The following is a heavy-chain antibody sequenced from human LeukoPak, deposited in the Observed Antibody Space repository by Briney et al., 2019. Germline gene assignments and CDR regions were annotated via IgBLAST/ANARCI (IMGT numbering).Heavy chain of an antibody. CDR1: GFTFSNYA. D-gene: IGHD6-13*01. CDR2: ITGSGDIT. V-gene: IGHV3-23*01. J-gene: IGHJ4*02. CDR3: AKGITAADTGLDY. Sequence: GGSLRLSCAVSGFTFSNYALSWVRQAPGKGLEWLSAITGSGDITYYADSVKGRFAVSRDISKNTLYLQMNSLRAEDTALYYCAKGITAADTGLDYWGQGTLVTVSS.